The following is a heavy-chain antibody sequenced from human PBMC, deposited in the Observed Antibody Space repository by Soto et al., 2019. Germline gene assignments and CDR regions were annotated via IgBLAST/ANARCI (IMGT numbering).Heavy chain of an antibody. D-gene: IGHD3-3*01. Sequence: SETLSLTCTVSGGSISSSSYYWGWIRQPPGKGLEWIGSIYYSGSTYYNPSLKSRVTISVDTSKNQFSLKLSSVTAADTAVYYCARQSGYYDFWSGYSFLGMDVWGQGTTVTVSS. V-gene: IGHV4-39*01. CDR1: GGSISSSSYY. CDR3: ARQSGYYDFWSGYSFLGMDV. CDR2: IYYSGST. J-gene: IGHJ6*02.